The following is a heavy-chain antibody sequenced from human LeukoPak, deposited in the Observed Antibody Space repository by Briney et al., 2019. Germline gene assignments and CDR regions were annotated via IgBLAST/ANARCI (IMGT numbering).Heavy chain of an antibody. Sequence: GGSLRLSCAASGFTFSNYAMSWVRQAPGKGLEWISSVSGGGDYTYYADSVKGRFTISRDNSENKLYLQADSLRAEDTAVYYCGKGLNRDYSGIGDYWGQGTLVTVSS. CDR3: GKGLNRDYSGIGDY. J-gene: IGHJ4*02. CDR1: GFTFSNYA. D-gene: IGHD5-12*01. CDR2: VSGGGDYT. V-gene: IGHV3-23*01.